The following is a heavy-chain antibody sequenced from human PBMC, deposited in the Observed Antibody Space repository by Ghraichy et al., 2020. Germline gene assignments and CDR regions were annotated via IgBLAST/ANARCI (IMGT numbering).Heavy chain of an antibody. D-gene: IGHD2-21*02. CDR2: VNPNSDAT. J-gene: IGHJ3*02. CDR1: GNTLTGYY. CDR3: ARDGVGTTKNAFDI. V-gene: IGHV1-2*02. Sequence: ASVKVACKASGNTLTGYYLHWVRQAPGQGLEWMGWVNPNSDATNYAPKFQGRVTLTRDTSISTAHMELRSLISDDTAVYFCARDGVGTTKNAFDIWGQGTTVTVSS.